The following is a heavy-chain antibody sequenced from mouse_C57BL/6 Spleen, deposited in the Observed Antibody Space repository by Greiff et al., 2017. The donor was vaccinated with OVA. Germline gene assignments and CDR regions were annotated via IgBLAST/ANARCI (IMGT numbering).Heavy chain of an antibody. CDR2: IDPSDSET. V-gene: IGHV1-52*01. CDR1: GYTFTSYW. Sequence: VQLQQPGAELVRPGSSVKLSCKASGYTFTSYWMHWVKQRPIQGLEWIGNIDPSDSETHYNQKFKDKATLTVDKSSSTAYMQLSSLTSEDSAVYYCARESGSYYYAMDYWGQGTSVTVSS. CDR3: ARESGSYYYAMDY. J-gene: IGHJ4*01. D-gene: IGHD1-1*01.